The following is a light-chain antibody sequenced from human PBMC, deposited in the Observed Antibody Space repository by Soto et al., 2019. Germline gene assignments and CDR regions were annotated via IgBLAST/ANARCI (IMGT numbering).Light chain of an antibody. CDR1: QGIRSW. J-gene: IGKJ5*01. CDR2: HAS. V-gene: IGKV1D-12*01. CDR3: QQANSFPIT. Sequence: DIQMTQSPSSVSASVGDRVTITCRASQGIRSWLAWYQQKPGKAPKLLIYHASSLQSGVPSRFSGSGSGTDFSLTISSLQREDFAIYYCQQANSFPITFGQGTRLEIK.